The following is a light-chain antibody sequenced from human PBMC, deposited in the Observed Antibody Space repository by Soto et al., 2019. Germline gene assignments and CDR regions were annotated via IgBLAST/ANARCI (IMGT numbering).Light chain of an antibody. V-gene: IGKV3-20*01. CDR2: GAS. Sequence: EIVLTQSPGTLSLSPGERATLSCRASQSVSSSYLVWYQQKPGQAPRLLIYGASSRATGIPDRFSGSGSGPDFTLTISRLEPEDFAVYYCQQYGSSPYTFGQGTKLEIK. CDR3: QQYGSSPYT. J-gene: IGKJ2*01. CDR1: QSVSSSY.